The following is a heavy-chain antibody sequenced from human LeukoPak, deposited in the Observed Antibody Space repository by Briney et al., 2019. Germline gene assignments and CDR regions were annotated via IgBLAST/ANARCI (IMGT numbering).Heavy chain of an antibody. Sequence: ASVKVSCKASGYTFTSYGISWVRQAPGQGLEWMGWISAYNGNTNYAQKLQGRVTITADESTSTAYMELSSLRSEDTALYYCARIYCNGGSCYHSRGVFDIWGQGTMVTVSS. D-gene: IGHD2-15*01. CDR3: ARIYCNGGSCYHSRGVFDI. V-gene: IGHV1-18*01. J-gene: IGHJ3*02. CDR2: ISAYNGNT. CDR1: GYTFTSYG.